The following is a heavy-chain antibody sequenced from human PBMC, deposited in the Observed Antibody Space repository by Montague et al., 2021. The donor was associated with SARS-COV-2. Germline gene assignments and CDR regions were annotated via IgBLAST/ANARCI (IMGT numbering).Heavy chain of an antibody. CDR2: ISYDGSNK. D-gene: IGHD3-10*01. J-gene: IGHJ6*02. V-gene: IGHV3-30-3*01. CDR1: GFTFSSYA. CDR3: ARDREITMVRGAPLYGMDV. Sequence: SLRLSCAASGFTFSSYAMHWVRQAPGKGLEWVAVISYDGSNKYYADSVKGRFTSSRDNSKNTLYPQMNSLRAEDTAVYYCARDREITMVRGAPLYGMDVWGQGTTVTVSS.